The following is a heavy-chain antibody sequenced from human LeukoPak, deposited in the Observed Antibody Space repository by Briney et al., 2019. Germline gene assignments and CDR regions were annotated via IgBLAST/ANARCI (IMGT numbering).Heavy chain of an antibody. CDR3: ASKRLGELFTGFDP. Sequence: AXVKVSCKASGYTFTGYYMHWVRQAPGQGLEWMGWINPNSGGTNYAQKFQGRVTMTRDTSIRTAYTEVSGVRYEDTAVYYCASKRLGELFTGFDPWGQGTLVTVSS. V-gene: IGHV1-2*02. J-gene: IGHJ5*02. CDR2: INPNSGGT. CDR1: GYTFTGYY. D-gene: IGHD3-10*01.